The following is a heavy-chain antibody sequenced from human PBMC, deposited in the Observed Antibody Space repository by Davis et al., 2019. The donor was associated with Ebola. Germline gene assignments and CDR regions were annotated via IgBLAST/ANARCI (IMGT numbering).Heavy chain of an antibody. CDR2: ISDDGNKK. V-gene: IGHV3-30-3*01. Sequence: GESLKISCGASGFNFSYYAMHWVRQAPGKGLEWMAVISDDGNKKYYADSVKGRFTISRDNSKNTLYLQMNSLRAEDTAVYYCARGSYDSSGYGSAYFDYWGQGTLVTVSS. D-gene: IGHD3-22*01. CDR3: ARGSYDSSGYGSAYFDY. J-gene: IGHJ4*02. CDR1: GFNFSYYA.